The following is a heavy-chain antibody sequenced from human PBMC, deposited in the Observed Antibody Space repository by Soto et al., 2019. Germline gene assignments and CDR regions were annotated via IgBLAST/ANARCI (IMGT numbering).Heavy chain of an antibody. D-gene: IGHD3-22*01. CDR3: ARVPYYYDSSGYYYYNGMDV. Sequence: QVQLVESGGGVVQPGRSLRLSCAASGFTFSSYGMHWVRQAPGKGLEWVAVIWYDGSNKYYADSVKGRFNISRDNSKNPLYLAMNRLRARGKAVYYCARVPYYYDSSGYYYYNGMDVWGQGTTVTVSS. V-gene: IGHV3-33*01. J-gene: IGHJ6*02. CDR1: GFTFSSYG. CDR2: IWYDGSNK.